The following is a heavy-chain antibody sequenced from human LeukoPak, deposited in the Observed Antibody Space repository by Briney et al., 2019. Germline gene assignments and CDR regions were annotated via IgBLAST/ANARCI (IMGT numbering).Heavy chain of an antibody. CDR1: GFTFSSYG. Sequence: PGGSLRLSCAASGFTFSSYGMSWVRQVSGKGLEWVSAISGSGGSTYYADSADSVKGRFTISRDNSKNTLYLQMNSLRAEDTAVYYCAILHRPIAAAGILYYSYYYMAVCGKGTTVTVSS. CDR2: ISGSGGST. V-gene: IGHV3-23*01. CDR3: AILHRPIAAAGILYYSYYYMAV. D-gene: IGHD6-13*01. J-gene: IGHJ6*03.